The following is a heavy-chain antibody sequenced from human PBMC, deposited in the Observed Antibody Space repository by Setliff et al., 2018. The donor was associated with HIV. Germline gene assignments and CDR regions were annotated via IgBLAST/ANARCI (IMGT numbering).Heavy chain of an antibody. CDR2: IYQSGNT. J-gene: IGHJ4*02. D-gene: IGHD4-4*01. CDR1: GYSISSGFY. CDR3: ARSVMTTTNYFDY. Sequence: PSETLSLTCAVSGYSISSGFYWSWMRQPPGKGLEWIGSIYQSGNTNYNPSLESRLTISVDTAKNQFSLKLSSVTAADAAVYYCARSVMTTTNYFDYWGPGTLVTVSS. V-gene: IGHV4-38-2*01.